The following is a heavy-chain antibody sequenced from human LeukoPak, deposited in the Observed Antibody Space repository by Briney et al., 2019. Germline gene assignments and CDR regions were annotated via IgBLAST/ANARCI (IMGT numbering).Heavy chain of an antibody. CDR1: GFTFSSYD. D-gene: IGHD2-21*01. CDR3: ARDLVN. J-gene: IGHJ4*02. V-gene: IGHV3-23*01. CDR2: ISGDGDSA. Sequence: GGSLRLSCAASGFTFSSYDMSWVRQAPGKGLEWVSGISGDGDSAYYADSVKGRFTISRDNSKNTLDLQMNSLRADDTAVYYCARDLVNWGQGTLVTVSS.